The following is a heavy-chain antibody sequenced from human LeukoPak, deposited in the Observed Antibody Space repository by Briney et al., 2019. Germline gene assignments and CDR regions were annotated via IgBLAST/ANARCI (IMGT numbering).Heavy chain of an antibody. V-gene: IGHV4-38-2*02. CDR2: IYYSGST. Sequence: SETLSLTCTVSGFSISSGYYWGWIRQPPGKGLEWIGIIYYSGSTYYNPSLKSRVTISVDTSKNQFSLKLSSVTAAGTAVYYCARASASDIVVVPAAVHYYYYYYMDVWGKGTTVTVSS. D-gene: IGHD2-2*01. J-gene: IGHJ6*03. CDR1: GFSISSGYY. CDR3: ARASASDIVVVPAAVHYYYYYYMDV.